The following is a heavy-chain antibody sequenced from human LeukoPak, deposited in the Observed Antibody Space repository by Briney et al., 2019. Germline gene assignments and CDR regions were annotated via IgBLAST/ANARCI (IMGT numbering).Heavy chain of an antibody. V-gene: IGHV4-4*02. CDR1: GGSISSSNW. CDR3: ARGIAAAAPYYFDY. D-gene: IGHD6-13*01. J-gene: IGHJ4*02. CDR2: IYHSGST. Sequence: SETLSFTCAVSGGSISSSNWWSWVRQPPGKGLEWIGEIYHSGSTNYNPSLKSRVTISVDKSKNQFSLKLSSVTAADTAVYYCARGIAAAAPYYFDYWGQGTLVTVSS.